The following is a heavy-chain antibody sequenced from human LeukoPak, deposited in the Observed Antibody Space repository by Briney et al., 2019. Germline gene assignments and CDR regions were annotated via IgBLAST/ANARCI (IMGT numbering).Heavy chain of an antibody. CDR2: INHSGST. CDR1: GGSFSGYY. CDR3: ARGMRAYYSYRDNNWFDP. D-gene: IGHD5-18*01. Sequence: PSETLSLTCAVYGGSFSGYYWSWIRQPPGKGLEWIGEINHSGSTNYNPSLKCRVTISVDTSKNQFSLKLSSVTAADTAVYYCARGMRAYYSYRDNNWFDPWGQGTLVTVSS. V-gene: IGHV4-34*01. J-gene: IGHJ5*02.